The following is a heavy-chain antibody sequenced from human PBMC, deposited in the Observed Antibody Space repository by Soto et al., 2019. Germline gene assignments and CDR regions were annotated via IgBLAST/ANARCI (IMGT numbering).Heavy chain of an antibody. D-gene: IGHD2-21*01. CDR3: ARENSSYGMDV. V-gene: IGHV1-8*01. J-gene: IGHJ6*02. Sequence: QVQLVQSGAEVKKPGASVKVSCKASVYTFTSYDINWGRQATGQGLEWMGWMNPNSGNTGYSQKFQGRFTMTRNTSISTVYMELSSLRSEDTAVYYCARENSSYGMDVWGQGTTVTVS. CDR1: VYTFTSYD. CDR2: MNPNSGNT.